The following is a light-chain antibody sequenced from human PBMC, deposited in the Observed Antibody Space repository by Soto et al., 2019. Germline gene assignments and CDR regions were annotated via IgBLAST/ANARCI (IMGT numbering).Light chain of an antibody. V-gene: IGKV3-11*01. J-gene: IGKJ4*01. Sequence: EIVLTQSPATLSLSPGDRATISCRASQSVGSYLGWYQQRPGQAPRLLIYAASNRATGIPARFSGSGSGTDFTLTISSLEPEDFAVYYCQQRSDWPSTFGGGTKVEIK. CDR3: QQRSDWPST. CDR2: AAS. CDR1: QSVGSY.